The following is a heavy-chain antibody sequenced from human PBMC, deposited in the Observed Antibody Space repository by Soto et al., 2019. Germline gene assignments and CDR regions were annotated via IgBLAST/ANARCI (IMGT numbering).Heavy chain of an antibody. CDR1: GFTFSSYA. D-gene: IGHD6-6*01. CDR2: ISGSGGST. Sequence: HPGGSLRLSCAASGFTFSSYAMSWVRQAPGKGLEWVSAISGSGGSTYYADSVKGRFTISRDNSKNTLYLQMNSLRAEDTAVYYCAKKLLPSIAARPLYFGYWGQGTLVTVSS. J-gene: IGHJ4*02. V-gene: IGHV3-23*01. CDR3: AKKLLPSIAARPLYFGY.